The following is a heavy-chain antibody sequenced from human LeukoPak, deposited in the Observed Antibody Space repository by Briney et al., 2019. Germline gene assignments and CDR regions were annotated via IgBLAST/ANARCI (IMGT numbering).Heavy chain of an antibody. CDR3: AKRRGLELLYYYYYMDV. CDR1: GFTFDDYA. CDR2: ISGSGGST. D-gene: IGHD1-7*01. J-gene: IGHJ6*03. V-gene: IGHV3-23*01. Sequence: PGGSLRLSCAASGFTFDDYAMHWVRQAPGKGLEWVSGISGSGGSTYYADSVKGRFTISRDNSKNTLYLQMNSLRAEDTAVYYCAKRRGLELLYYYYYMDVWGKGTTVTVSS.